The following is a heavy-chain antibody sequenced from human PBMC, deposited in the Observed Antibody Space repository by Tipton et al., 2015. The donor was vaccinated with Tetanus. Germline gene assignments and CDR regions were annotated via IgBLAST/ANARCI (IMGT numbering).Heavy chain of an antibody. CDR2: IYPGDSDP. V-gene: IGHV5-51*01. D-gene: IGHD5-24*01. Sequence: QLVQSGAEVKKPGESLKISCKGSGYTFTDYWIGWVRQMPGKGLEWMGIIYPGDSDPTYRPSFQGQVTISADKSISTAFLQWSSLKASDPAMYYCARRGGYNPRYYGMDVWGQGTTVTVSS. CDR3: ARRGGYNPRYYGMDV. J-gene: IGHJ6*02. CDR1: GYTFTDYW.